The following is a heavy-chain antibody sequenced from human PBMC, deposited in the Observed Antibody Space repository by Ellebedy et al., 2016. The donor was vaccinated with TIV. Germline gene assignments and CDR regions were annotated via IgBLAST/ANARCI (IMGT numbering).Heavy chain of an antibody. CDR3: ARYGRTGSYSYVDF. D-gene: IGHD1-26*01. Sequence: GESLKISCKVSGLAFGQFWMNWVRQAPGGRLEWVANIKQDGSDQYYVDSVKGRFVVSRDNTKNSLYLQMNSLRAEDTAVYYCARYGRTGSYSYVDFWGQGSLVTVSS. V-gene: IGHV3-7*01. J-gene: IGHJ4*02. CDR1: GLAFGQFW. CDR2: IKQDGSDQ.